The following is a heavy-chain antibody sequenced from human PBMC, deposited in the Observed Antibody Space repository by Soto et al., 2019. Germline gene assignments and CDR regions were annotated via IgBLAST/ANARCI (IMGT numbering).Heavy chain of an antibody. CDR1: GVTFSSFP. CDR2: ITPIFGTV. V-gene: IGHV1-69*01. Sequence: QVQLVQSGADAKKPGSSVKVSCKASGVTFSSFPIRWERQAPGQGLEWMGGITPIFGTVDYLQKFQDRMTITGDESTTTVYMEMSSLISEDTAMYYCASRGPVTEAIGPWGQGTVVIVYS. J-gene: IGHJ4*02. D-gene: IGHD4-17*01. CDR3: ASRGPVTEAIGP.